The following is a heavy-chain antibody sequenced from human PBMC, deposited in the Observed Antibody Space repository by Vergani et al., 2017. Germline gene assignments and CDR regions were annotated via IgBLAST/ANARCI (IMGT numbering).Heavy chain of an antibody. J-gene: IGHJ4*02. Sequence: QVQLVQSGAEVKKPGASVKVSCKASGYTFTNYYMHWVRQAPGQGLEWMGIVNPGGGSTTYAQKFQGRVTMTRDTSTSTIYMELSSLRSEATALYYCARTTWPYYFDYWGQGTLVTVSS. D-gene: IGHD1-1*01. V-gene: IGHV1-46*01. CDR3: ARTTWPYYFDY. CDR1: GYTFTNYY. CDR2: VNPGGGST.